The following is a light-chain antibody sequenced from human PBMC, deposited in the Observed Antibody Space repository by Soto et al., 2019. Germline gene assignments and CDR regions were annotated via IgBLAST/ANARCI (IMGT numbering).Light chain of an antibody. J-gene: IGKJ4*01. CDR3: QQCRNWPLT. CDR1: QNVYNN. Sequence: IVMTQSPATLSVSPGEGATLSCKASQNVYNNLAWYQQRPGQPPRLLIYDASTRATGISARFSGSGYGTEFTLTISSLQYEDFAVYFCQQCRNWPLTFGGGTKVEIK. V-gene: IGKV3-15*01. CDR2: DAS.